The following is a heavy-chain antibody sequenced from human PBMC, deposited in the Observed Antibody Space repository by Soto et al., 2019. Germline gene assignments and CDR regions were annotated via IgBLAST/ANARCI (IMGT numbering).Heavy chain of an antibody. CDR2: IYYSGST. J-gene: IGHJ4*02. CDR1: GGSISSGGYY. D-gene: IGHD4-17*01. V-gene: IGHV4-31*03. CDR3: AREWTTEYYFDY. Sequence: SETLSLTCTVSGGSISSGGYYWSWIRQHPGKGLEWIGYIYYSGSTYYNPSLKSRVTISVDTSKNQFSLKLSSVTAADSAVYYCAREWTTEYYFDYWGQGTLVTVSS.